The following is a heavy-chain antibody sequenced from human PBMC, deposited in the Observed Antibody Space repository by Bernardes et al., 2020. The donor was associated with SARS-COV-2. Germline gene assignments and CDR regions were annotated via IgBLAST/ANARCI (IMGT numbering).Heavy chain of an antibody. CDR3: ARDNDSSGYYYDYYGMDV. D-gene: IGHD3-22*01. CDR2: ISAYNGNT. CDR1: GYTFTSYD. V-gene: IGHV1-18*01. Sequence: ASVKVSCKASGYTFTSYDISWVRQAPGQGLEWMGWISAYNGNTNYAQKLQGRVTMTTDTSTSTAYMELRSLRSDDTAVYYCARDNDSSGYYYDYYGMDVWGQGTTVTVSS. J-gene: IGHJ6*02.